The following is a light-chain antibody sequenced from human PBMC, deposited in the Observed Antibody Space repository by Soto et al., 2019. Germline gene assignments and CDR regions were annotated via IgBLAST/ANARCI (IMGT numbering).Light chain of an antibody. J-gene: IGKJ1*01. CDR2: DVS. V-gene: IGKV3-20*01. CDR3: HQYGSSPT. CDR1: QSVSSNY. Sequence: EIVLTQSPGTLSLSPGERATLSCRSSQSVSSNYLAWYQQKPDQAPRLVIYDVSGRATGIPDRFSGSGSGTDFTLTISTLEPEAFAVYYCHQYGSSPTFRQGTKVEIK.